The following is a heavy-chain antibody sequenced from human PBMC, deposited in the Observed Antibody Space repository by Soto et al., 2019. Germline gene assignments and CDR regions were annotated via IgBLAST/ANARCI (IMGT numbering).Heavy chain of an antibody. D-gene: IGHD3-22*01. J-gene: IGHJ4*02. Sequence: TSETLSLTCTISGGSISNFHLSWIRQPPGKALEWIGYIYNNGSTNYSPSLKSRVTISVDTSKNQFSLKLSSVTAADTAVYYCARDPDSRGYSYFDYWGQGTLVTVSS. CDR1: GGSISNFH. V-gene: IGHV4-59*01. CDR2: IYNNGST. CDR3: ARDPDSRGYSYFDY.